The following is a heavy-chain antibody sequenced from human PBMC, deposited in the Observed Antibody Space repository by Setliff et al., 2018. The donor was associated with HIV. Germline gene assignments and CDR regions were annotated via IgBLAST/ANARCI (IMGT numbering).Heavy chain of an antibody. CDR2: SRNKVNSYTT. CDR3: LVGAMVAHYYFDY. CDR1: GFSFSDHY. Sequence: GGSLRLSCLGSGFSFSDHYMDWVRQAPGKGLEWVGRSRNKVNSYTTEYAASVKGRFTISRDDSKNLLYLQMNSLKTEDTAIYYCLVGAMVAHYYFDYWGQGTLVTVSS. V-gene: IGHV3-72*01. J-gene: IGHJ4*02. D-gene: IGHD1-26*01.